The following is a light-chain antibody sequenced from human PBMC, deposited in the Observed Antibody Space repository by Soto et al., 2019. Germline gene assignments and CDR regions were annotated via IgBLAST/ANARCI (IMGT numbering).Light chain of an antibody. Sequence: DIQMTQYPSSLSASVGDRVTITCGASQSISSYLNWYQQKPGKAPKLLIYTESSLQTGVPSRFGGSGSGTDFTLTITSLQPEDFATYYCQQTNSFPLTFGAGTKVDIK. J-gene: IGKJ4*01. CDR3: QQTNSFPLT. CDR1: QSISSY. CDR2: TES. V-gene: IGKV1-39*01.